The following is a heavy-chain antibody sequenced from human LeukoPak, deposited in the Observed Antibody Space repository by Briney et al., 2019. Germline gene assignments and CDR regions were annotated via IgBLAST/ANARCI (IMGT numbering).Heavy chain of an antibody. D-gene: IGHD3-3*01. J-gene: IGHJ3*01. CDR3: ATFRFLGT. V-gene: IGHV3-7*03. CDR2: IKPGGSEK. Sequence: GGSLRLSCAASGFTCSSYWRTWVRQGPGKGLEWVANIKPGGSEKYYVDSVKGRFTISRDNAKNSLYLQMNSLRAEDTAVYYCATFRFLGTWGQGTMVTVSP. CDR1: GFTCSSYW.